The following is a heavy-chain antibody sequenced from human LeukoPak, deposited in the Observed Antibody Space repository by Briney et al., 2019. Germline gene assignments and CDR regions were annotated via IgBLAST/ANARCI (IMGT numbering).Heavy chain of an antibody. CDR1: GGSISSSSYY. J-gene: IGHJ6*04. D-gene: IGHD3-10*01. CDR3: ARQPGSGSYYLDV. CDR2: IYYTGNT. Sequence: PSETLSLTCTVSGGSISSSSYYWGWSRQPPGKGLEWIVSIYYTGNTYYNPSLKSRVTISVDTSKNQFSLKLSSVTAADTAVYFCARQPGSGSYYLDVWGKGTTVIVSS. V-gene: IGHV4-39*01.